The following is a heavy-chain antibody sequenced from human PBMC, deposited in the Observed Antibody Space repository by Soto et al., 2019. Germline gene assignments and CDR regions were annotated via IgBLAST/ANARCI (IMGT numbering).Heavy chain of an antibody. J-gene: IGHJ4*02. V-gene: IGHV4-31*03. CDR2: IYYSGST. CDR1: GGSISSGGYY. D-gene: IGHD3-10*01. CDR3: ARGKLGESPYYFDY. Sequence: SETLSLTCTVSGGSISSGGYYWSWIRQHPGKGLEWIGYIYYSGSTYYNPSLKSRVTISVDTSKNQFSLKLSSVTAADTAVYYCARGKLGESPYYFDYWGQGTLVTVSS.